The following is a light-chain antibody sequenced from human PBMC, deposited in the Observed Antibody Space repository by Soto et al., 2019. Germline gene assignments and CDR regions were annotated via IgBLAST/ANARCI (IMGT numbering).Light chain of an antibody. CDR2: DAS. Sequence: DIQMTQSPSTLSASIGDRVTITCRASQSMNARWAWYQQKPGKAPKVLIYDASSLQSGVPPRFSSSRSGTEVTLTFDSLQPDDVATYYCLRYNAFSQTFGQGTKVEI. CDR3: LRYNAFSQT. CDR1: QSMNAR. J-gene: IGKJ1*01. V-gene: IGKV1-5*01.